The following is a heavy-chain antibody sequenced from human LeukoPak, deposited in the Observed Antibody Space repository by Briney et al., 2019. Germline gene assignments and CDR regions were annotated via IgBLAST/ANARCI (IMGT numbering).Heavy chain of an antibody. CDR3: APRTTVTFDY. Sequence: SGPTLAKPTQTLTRIGTFAGFSLSTGGVGLGGIGHRQGKALEWLGLIYWDDDKRYNPSLKSRLTITKDAYKNQAVLTMTNMDHVDTATYYCAPRTTVTFDYWGQGALVTASS. CDR1: GFSLSTGGVG. D-gene: IGHD4-11*01. CDR2: IYWDDDK. V-gene: IGHV2-5*02. J-gene: IGHJ4*01.